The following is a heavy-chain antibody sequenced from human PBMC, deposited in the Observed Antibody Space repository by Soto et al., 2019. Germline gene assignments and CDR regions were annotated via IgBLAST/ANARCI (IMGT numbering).Heavy chain of an antibody. Sequence: QVQLVQSGAEVKKPGSSVKVSCKASGGTFSSYAISWVRQAPGQGLEWMGGIIPIFGTANYAQKFQGRVTITADESTSTAYRELSSLRSEDTAVYYCARDLVAVAGTGYYYGMDVWGQGTTVTVSS. J-gene: IGHJ6*02. V-gene: IGHV1-69*01. D-gene: IGHD6-19*01. CDR3: ARDLVAVAGTGYYYGMDV. CDR2: IIPIFGTA. CDR1: GGTFSSYA.